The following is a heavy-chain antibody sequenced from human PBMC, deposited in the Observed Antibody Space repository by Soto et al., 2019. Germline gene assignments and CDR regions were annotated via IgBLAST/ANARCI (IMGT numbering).Heavy chain of an antibody. J-gene: IGHJ5*02. Sequence: SETLSLTCTVSGGSISSYYWSWIRQPPGKGLEWIGYIYYIGSTNYNPSLKSRVTISVDTSKNQFSLKLSSVTAADTAVYYCARVNRSWFDPWGQGTLVTVSS. CDR3: ARVNRSWFDP. CDR2: IYYIGST. CDR1: GGSISSYY. V-gene: IGHV4-59*01.